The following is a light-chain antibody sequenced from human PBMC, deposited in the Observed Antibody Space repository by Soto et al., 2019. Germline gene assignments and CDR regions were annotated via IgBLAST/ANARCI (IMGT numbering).Light chain of an antibody. Sequence: IVLTQSPGSLSLSPGDRATLSCRASQSVSGSFLAWYQHKPGQAPRLLIYDASTRLTGIPDRFSGSGSGTDFALTISRLEPEDFAVYYCQQYGSSPSWTFGQGTKVDI. CDR2: DAS. V-gene: IGKV3-20*01. CDR3: QQYGSSPSWT. CDR1: QSVSGSF. J-gene: IGKJ1*01.